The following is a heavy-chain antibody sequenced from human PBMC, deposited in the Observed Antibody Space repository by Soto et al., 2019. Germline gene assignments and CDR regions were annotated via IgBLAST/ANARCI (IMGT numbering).Heavy chain of an antibody. J-gene: IGHJ3*02. CDR3: ASTSNSFAFDI. D-gene: IGHD4-4*01. Sequence: ASVKVSCKASGYTFTGYYMHWVRQAPGQGLEWMGWINPNSGNTGYAQKFQGRVTMTRNTSISTAYMELSSLRSEDTAVYYRASTSNSFAFDIWGQGTMVTVSS. V-gene: IGHV1-8*02. CDR2: INPNSGNT. CDR1: GYTFTGYY.